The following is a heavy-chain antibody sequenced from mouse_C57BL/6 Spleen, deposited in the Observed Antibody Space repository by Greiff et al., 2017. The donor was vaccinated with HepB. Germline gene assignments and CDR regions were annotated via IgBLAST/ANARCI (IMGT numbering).Heavy chain of an antibody. CDR1: GYAFSSSW. J-gene: IGHJ2*01. CDR2: IYPGDGDT. Sequence: VQVVESGPELVKPGASVKISCKASGYAFSSSWMNWVKQRPGKGLEWIGRIYPGDGDTNYNGKFKGKATLTADKSSSTAYMQLSSLTSEDSAVYFCARSEGRKPSGYWGQGTTLTVSS. V-gene: IGHV1-82*01. CDR3: ARSEGRKPSGY. D-gene: IGHD3-2*02.